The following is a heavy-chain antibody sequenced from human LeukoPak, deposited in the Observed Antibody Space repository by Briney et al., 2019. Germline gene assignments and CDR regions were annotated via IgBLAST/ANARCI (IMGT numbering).Heavy chain of an antibody. D-gene: IGHD3-9*01. Sequence: GGSLRLSCAASGFTFSNYAMSWVRQAPGKGLEWVSAITGGGGNTYYADSVKGRFAISRDNSKNTVFLQMNSLRAEDTAVYYCAKWGDYDVLTGYYVSDYWGQGTLVTVSS. V-gene: IGHV3-23*01. CDR3: AKWGDYDVLTGYYVSDY. CDR2: ITGGGGNT. CDR1: GFTFSNYA. J-gene: IGHJ4*02.